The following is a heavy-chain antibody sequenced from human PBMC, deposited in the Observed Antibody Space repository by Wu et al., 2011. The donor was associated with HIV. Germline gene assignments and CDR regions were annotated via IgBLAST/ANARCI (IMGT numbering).Heavy chain of an antibody. CDR3: ARDSVAGEYYGMDV. CDR1: GRTFSSFT. V-gene: IGHV1-69*01. Sequence: QVQLVQSGAEVKKPGSSVKVSCKASGRTFSSFTISWVRQAPGQGLEWMGGIIPFFGTANYAQKFQGRVTITTDESTSTVYMELSSLRSEDTAVYYCARDSVAGEYYGMDVVGPKGPRSPSPQ. D-gene: IGHD6-19*01. J-gene: IGHJ6*01. CDR2: IIPFFGTA.